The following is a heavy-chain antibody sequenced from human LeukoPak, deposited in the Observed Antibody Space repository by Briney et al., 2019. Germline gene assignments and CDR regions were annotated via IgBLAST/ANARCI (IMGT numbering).Heavy chain of an antibody. D-gene: IGHD3-10*01. CDR1: GFTFSSYA. V-gene: IGHV3-23*01. CDR3: AKYYGAGTEFDY. CDR2: ISGSGGGT. J-gene: IGHJ4*02. Sequence: SGGSLRLSCTASGFTFSSYAMSWVRQAPGKGLEWVSDISGSGGGTNYADSVKGRFSITRDNSKNTLYLQMNSLRAEDTAVYYCAKYYGAGTEFDYWGQGTLVTVSS.